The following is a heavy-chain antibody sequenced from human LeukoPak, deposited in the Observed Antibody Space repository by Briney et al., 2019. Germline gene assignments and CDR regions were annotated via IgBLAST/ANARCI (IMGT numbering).Heavy chain of an antibody. CDR2: ISYDGSNK. CDR1: GFTFSSYA. V-gene: IGHV3-30-3*01. D-gene: IGHD3-22*01. J-gene: IGHJ4*02. Sequence: GGSLRLSCAASGFTFSSYAMHWVRQAPGKGLEWVAVISYDGSNKYYADSVKGRLTISRDNSKNTLYLQMNSLRAEDTAVYYCARTGHYDSSGYYVWGQGTLVTVSS. CDR3: ARTGHYDSSGYYV.